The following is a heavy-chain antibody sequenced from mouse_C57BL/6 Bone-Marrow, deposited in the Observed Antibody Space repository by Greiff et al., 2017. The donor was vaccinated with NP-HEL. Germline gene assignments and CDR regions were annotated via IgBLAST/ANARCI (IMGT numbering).Heavy chain of an antibody. CDR2: IDPETGGT. Sequence: QVQLQHSGAELVRPGASVTLSCKASGYTFTDYEMHWVKQTPVHGLEWIGAIDPETGGTAYNQKFKGKAILTADKSSSTAYMERRSLTSEDSAVYYVTRWELRPFDYWGQGTTLTVSS. CDR3: TRWELRPFDY. D-gene: IGHD3-2*02. CDR1: GYTFTDYE. V-gene: IGHV1-15*01. J-gene: IGHJ2*01.